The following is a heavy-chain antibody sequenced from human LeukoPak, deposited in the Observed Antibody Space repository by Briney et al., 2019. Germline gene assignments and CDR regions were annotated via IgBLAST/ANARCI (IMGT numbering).Heavy chain of an antibody. D-gene: IGHD6-13*01. V-gene: IGHV1-18*01. J-gene: IGHJ6*02. CDR2: ISAYNGNT. CDR3: ASVPYSSSWTDPMDGMDV. CDR1: GYTFTSYG. Sequence: GASVKVSCKASGYTFTSYGISWVRQAPGQGLEWMGWISAYNGNTNYAQKFQGRVTMTRNTSISTAYMELSSLRSEDTAVYYCASVPYSSSWTDPMDGMDVWGQGTTVTVSS.